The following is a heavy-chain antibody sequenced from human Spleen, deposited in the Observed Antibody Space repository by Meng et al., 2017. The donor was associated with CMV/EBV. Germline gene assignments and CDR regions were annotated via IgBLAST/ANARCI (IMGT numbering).Heavy chain of an antibody. CDR1: GFSFSSYA. CDR2: ISYDGSSK. J-gene: IGHJ6*02. D-gene: IGHD2-2*01. Sequence: GESLKISCAASGFSFSSYAMHWVRQAPGKGLEWVAVISYDGSSKYYADSVKGRFTMSRDNSKNTLYLQMSSLRAEDTAVYYCARVVRCILTSCFEHYYYYGMDVWGQGTTVTVS. V-gene: IGHV3-30*04. CDR3: ARVVRCILTSCFEHYYYYGMDV.